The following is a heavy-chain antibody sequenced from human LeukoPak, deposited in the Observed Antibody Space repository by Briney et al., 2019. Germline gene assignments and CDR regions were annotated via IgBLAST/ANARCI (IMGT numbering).Heavy chain of an antibody. D-gene: IGHD6-19*01. V-gene: IGHV1-8*01. Sequence: ASVKVSCKASGYTFSSHDINWVRQVPGHGLEWLGWMNPNSGNTGYAQKFQGRVAMTRDSSIGTAYLELSSLSSEDTAVYYCARGTRAVAVDYWGQGTLVTVSS. J-gene: IGHJ4*02. CDR1: GYTFSSHD. CDR2: MNPNSGNT. CDR3: ARGTRAVAVDY.